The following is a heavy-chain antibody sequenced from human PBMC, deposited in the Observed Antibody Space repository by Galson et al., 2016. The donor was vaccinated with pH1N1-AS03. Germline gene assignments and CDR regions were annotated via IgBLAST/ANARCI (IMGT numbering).Heavy chain of an antibody. Sequence: SLRLSCAASGFSFSSYAMGWVRQTPGRGLECLSTIDNGASNTYYKDSLEGRFTISRDNSKNTLYLHMKSLRADDTAFNYCAKGLFDNYAGYFEYWGQGILVTVSS. CDR2: IDNGASNT. CDR3: AKGLFDNYAGYFEY. D-gene: IGHD4-23*01. V-gene: IGHV3-23*05. J-gene: IGHJ4*02. CDR1: GFSFSSYA.